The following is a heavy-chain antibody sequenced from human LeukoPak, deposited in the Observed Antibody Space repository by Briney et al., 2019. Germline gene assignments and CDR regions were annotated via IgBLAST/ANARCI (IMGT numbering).Heavy chain of an antibody. D-gene: IGHD3-9*01. CDR1: GFTFDDYA. Sequence: GGSLRLSCAASGFTFDDYAMPWVRQAPGKGLEWVSLISGDGGSTYYADSVKGRFTISRDNSKNSLYLQMNSLRTEDTALYYCARNGVLRYFDWLKGWFDPWGQGTLVTVSS. CDR3: ARNGVLRYFDWLKGWFDP. CDR2: ISGDGGST. V-gene: IGHV3-43*02. J-gene: IGHJ5*02.